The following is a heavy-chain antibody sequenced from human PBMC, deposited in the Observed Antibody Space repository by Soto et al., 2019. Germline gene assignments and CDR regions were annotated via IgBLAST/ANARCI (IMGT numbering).Heavy chain of an antibody. Sequence: VQLVQSGVEVKNLGASVNVSCKASGYTFTRYGIAWVRQAPGQGLEWMGWISGYNGNRNYAEKFQGRLTMTSDTATSTAYMELRSLRSDDTAIYYCAKIAVFGIVVGGKGLDPWGQGTLVTVSS. J-gene: IGHJ5*02. D-gene: IGHD3-3*01. CDR3: AKIAVFGIVVGGKGLDP. CDR1: GYTFTRYG. CDR2: ISGYNGNR. V-gene: IGHV1-18*01.